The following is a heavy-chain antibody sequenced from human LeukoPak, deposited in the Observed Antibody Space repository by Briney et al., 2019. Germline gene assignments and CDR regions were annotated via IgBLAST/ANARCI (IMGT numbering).Heavy chain of an antibody. CDR1: GGSFSGYY. V-gene: IGHV4-34*01. CDR3: ARTSYYDSSGHYYIDY. D-gene: IGHD3-22*01. J-gene: IGHJ4*02. Sequence: SETLSLTCAVYGGSFSGYYWSWIRQPPGKGLEWIGEINHSGSTNYNPSLKSRVTISVDTSKNQFSLKLSSVTAADTAVYYCARTSYYDSSGHYYIDYWGQGTLVTVSS. CDR2: INHSGST.